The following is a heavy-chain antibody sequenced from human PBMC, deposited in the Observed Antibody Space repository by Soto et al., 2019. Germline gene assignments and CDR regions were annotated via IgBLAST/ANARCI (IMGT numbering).Heavy chain of an antibody. D-gene: IGHD2-15*01. CDR3: AKAVRPHSLYYYYMDV. CDR1: GFTVTSYA. Sequence: EVQLLESGGDLVQPGGSPRLSCAPSGFTVTSYAMSWVRQAPGKGLEWVSTIRGRGGNKWYADSVKGRFTFSRDSSKNTLYLQMNSLRAEDTAVYYCAKAVRPHSLYYYYMDVWGKGTKVTVSS. J-gene: IGHJ6*03. V-gene: IGHV3-23*01. CDR2: IRGRGGNK.